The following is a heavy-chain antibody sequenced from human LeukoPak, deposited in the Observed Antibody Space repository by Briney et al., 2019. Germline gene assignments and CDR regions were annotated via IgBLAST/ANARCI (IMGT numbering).Heavy chain of an antibody. CDR3: ARTQMHYYGMDV. CDR1: GYTFTSYG. V-gene: IGHV1-18*01. J-gene: IGHJ6*02. D-gene: IGHD5-24*01. Sequence: ASVKVSCKASGYTFTSYGISWVRQAPGQGLEWMGWISAYNGNTNYVQKLRGRVTMTTDTSTSTAYMELRSLRSDDTAVYYCARTQMHYYGMDVWGQGTTVTVSS. CDR2: ISAYNGNT.